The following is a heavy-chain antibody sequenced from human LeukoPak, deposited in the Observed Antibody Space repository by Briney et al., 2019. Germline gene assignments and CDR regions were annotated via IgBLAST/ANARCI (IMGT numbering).Heavy chain of an antibody. D-gene: IGHD3-10*01. J-gene: IGHJ4*02. V-gene: IGHV3-11*04. CDR3: ARGTGELDY. CDR1: GGSFSGYY. Sequence: LSLTCAVYGGSFSGYYWGWIRQAPGKGLEWVSYISGSGSNIYYADSVKGRFTISRDNAKTSLYLQMNSLRAEDTAVYYCARGTGELDYWGQGTLVTVSS. CDR2: ISGSGSNI.